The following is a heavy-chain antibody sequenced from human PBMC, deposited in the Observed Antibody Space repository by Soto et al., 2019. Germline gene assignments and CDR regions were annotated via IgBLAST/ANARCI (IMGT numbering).Heavy chain of an antibody. CDR1: GGSLSSGSFS. V-gene: IGHV4-30-2*01. J-gene: IGHJ4*02. D-gene: IGHD4-17*01. Sequence: QLRLQESGSGLVKPSQTLSLTCTVSGGSLSSGSFSWGWIRQPPGKVLEWIGYINYSGNTYYNPSLRMGVTIARDMSTNLFSRKLGSVTAADPAVYYCARGGGSTDYVANYYLDYWGRGTLVTVSS. CDR2: INYSGNT. CDR3: ARGGGSTDYVANYYLDY.